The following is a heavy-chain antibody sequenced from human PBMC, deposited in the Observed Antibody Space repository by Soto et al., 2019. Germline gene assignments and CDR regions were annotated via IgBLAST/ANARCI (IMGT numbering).Heavy chain of an antibody. CDR2: IYPGYSDI. Sequence: GESLKISCQGSGYTFADSWIGWVRQVPGRGLEWVGIIYPGYSDIRYRPSFQGRVTISADKSVNTAYLQWSSLRASDTAIYYCARPPGSGTLFANWGQGTPVTVSS. CDR1: GYTFADSW. CDR3: ARPPGSGTLFAN. V-gene: IGHV5-51*01. D-gene: IGHD2-15*01. J-gene: IGHJ4*02.